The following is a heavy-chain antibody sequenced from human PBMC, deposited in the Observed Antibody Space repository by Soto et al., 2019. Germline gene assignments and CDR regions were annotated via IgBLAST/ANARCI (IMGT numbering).Heavy chain of an antibody. V-gene: IGHV1-8*01. CDR2: RNPNSGNT. CDR3: ARRGYSSSWYYYHYYGMDV. CDR1: GYTFTSYD. D-gene: IGHD6-13*01. J-gene: IGHJ6*02. Sequence: QVQLVQSGAEVKKPGASVKVSCKASGYTFTSYDINWVRQATGQGLEWMGWRNPNSGNTGYAQKFPGRVTMTRNTSRSTAYMELSSLRSEDTAVYYCARRGYSSSWYYYHYYGMDVWGQGTTVTVSS.